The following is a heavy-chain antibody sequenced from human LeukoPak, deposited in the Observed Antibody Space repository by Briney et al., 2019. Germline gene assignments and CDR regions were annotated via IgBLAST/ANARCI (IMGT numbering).Heavy chain of an antibody. CDR2: IYSGGST. CDR1: GFTVSSNY. D-gene: IGHD6-19*01. V-gene: IGHV3-53*01. CDR3: ARGGYSSVSPWDY. J-gene: IGHJ4*02. Sequence: GSPRLSCAASGFTVSSNYMSWVRQAPGKGLEWVSVIYSGGSTYYADSVKGRFTISRDNSKNTLYLQMNSLRAEDTAVYYCARGGYSSVSPWDYWGQGTLVTVSS.